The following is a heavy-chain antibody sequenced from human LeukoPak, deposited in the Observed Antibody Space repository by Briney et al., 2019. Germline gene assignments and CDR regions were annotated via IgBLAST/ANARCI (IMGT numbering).Heavy chain of an antibody. CDR1: GGLISISTYY. CDR2: IYYSGTT. J-gene: IGHJ6*03. Sequence: SETLSLTCTVSGGLISISTYYWGWLRQPPGTGLEWLGSIYYSGTTHYNPSLKSRVTIAVDTSKNQFSLKLISVTAADTAVYYCARAVGSGSYWYYYYMDVWGKGTTVTVSS. V-gene: IGHV4-39*07. D-gene: IGHD3-10*01. CDR3: ARAVGSGSYWYYYYMDV.